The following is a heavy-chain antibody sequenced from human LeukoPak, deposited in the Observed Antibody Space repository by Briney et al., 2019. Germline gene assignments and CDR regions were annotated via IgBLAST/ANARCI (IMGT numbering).Heavy chain of an antibody. CDR1: GYTFTNYH. Sequence: ASVRVSCKASGYTFTNYHIAWVRQAPGQGLEWMGWVSTNDGNTVYAQRLQGRVTMTTDTSTSVAYMELRSLTSDDTAVYYCARGGGGNGMGSGYWGQGTLVTVSS. D-gene: IGHD4-23*01. CDR3: ARGGGGNGMGSGY. CDR2: VSTNDGNT. J-gene: IGHJ4*02. V-gene: IGHV1-18*01.